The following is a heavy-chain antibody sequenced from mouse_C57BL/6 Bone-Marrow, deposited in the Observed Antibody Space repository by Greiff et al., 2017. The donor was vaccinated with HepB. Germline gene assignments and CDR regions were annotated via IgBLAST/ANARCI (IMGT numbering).Heavy chain of an antibody. V-gene: IGHV6-6*01. J-gene: IGHJ4*01. D-gene: IGHD1-1*01. Sequence: EVQLVESGGGLVQPGGSMKLSCAASGFTFSDAWMDWVRQSPEKGLEWVAEIRNKANNHATYYAESVKGRFTISRDDSKSSVYLQMNSLRAEDTGIYYCTRQGHYYGSSLYYYAMDYWGQGTSVTVSS. CDR1: GFTFSDAW. CDR2: IRNKANNHAT. CDR3: TRQGHYYGSSLYYYAMDY.